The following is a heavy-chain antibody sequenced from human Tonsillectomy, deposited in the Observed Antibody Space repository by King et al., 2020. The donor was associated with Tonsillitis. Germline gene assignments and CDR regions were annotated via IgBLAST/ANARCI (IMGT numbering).Heavy chain of an antibody. Sequence: VQLVESGGGVVQPGRSLRLSCAASGFTFSSYPIHWVRQAPGKGLEWVAVISYDGSNKYYADSVKGRFTISRDNSKNKLYLQMNSLRAEDTAVYYCAKDGRKLTGDYYFEFWGQGTLVTVSS. D-gene: IGHD7-27*01. V-gene: IGHV3-30-3*02. CDR2: ISYDGSNK. J-gene: IGHJ4*02. CDR3: AKDGRKLTGDYYFEF. CDR1: GFTFSSYP.